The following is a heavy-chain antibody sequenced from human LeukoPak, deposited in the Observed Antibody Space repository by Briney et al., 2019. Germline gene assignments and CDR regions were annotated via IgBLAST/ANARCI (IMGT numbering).Heavy chain of an antibody. Sequence: TGRSLRLSCAASGFTFSNYAMHWVRQAPGKGLEWVAVVSNGGMTKYYVDSVKGRFTISRDNPKNTVYLQMNSLRAEDTAVYFCVKDSGVAAAGSIDPWGQGTLVTVSS. CDR1: GFTFSNYA. D-gene: IGHD6-13*01. CDR2: VSNGGMTK. V-gene: IGHV3-30*18. J-gene: IGHJ5*02. CDR3: VKDSGVAAAGSIDP.